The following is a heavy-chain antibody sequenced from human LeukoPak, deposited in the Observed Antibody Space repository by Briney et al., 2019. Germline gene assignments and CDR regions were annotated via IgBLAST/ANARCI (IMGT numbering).Heavy chain of an antibody. CDR1: GYTFSNYF. J-gene: IGHJ4*02. CDR2: VSPRDSDT. CDR3: AKHRSDSYSSPIDY. D-gene: IGHD3-10*01. V-gene: IGHV5-51*01. Sequence: GESLKISCKASGYTFSNYFIGWVRQMPGKGLEWMAIVSPRDSDTRYCPSFRGQVTVSADKSISTVYLQWSSLEASDTAMYYCAKHRSDSYSSPIDYWGQGTLVTVSS.